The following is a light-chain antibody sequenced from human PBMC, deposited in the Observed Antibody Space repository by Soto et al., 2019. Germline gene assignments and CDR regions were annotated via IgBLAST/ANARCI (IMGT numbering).Light chain of an antibody. CDR2: VTSDGSH. J-gene: IGLJ2*01. V-gene: IGLV4-69*01. CDR1: SGHSRYA. Sequence: QLVLTQSPSASASLGASVTLTCTLSSGHSRYAIAWHQQQPDKGPRYLMKVTSDGSHTKGDGIPDRFSGSSSGAERYLTISRLQSEDEAEYYCQTWGTGTHVVFGGGTKLTVL. CDR3: QTWGTGTHVV.